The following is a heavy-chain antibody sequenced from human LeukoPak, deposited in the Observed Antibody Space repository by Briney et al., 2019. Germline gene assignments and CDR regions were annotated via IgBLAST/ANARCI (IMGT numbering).Heavy chain of an antibody. J-gene: IGHJ4*02. V-gene: IGHV3-23*01. CDR1: GFTFSSYA. CDR2: ISGSGGST. Sequence: PGGSLRLSCAASGFTFSSYAMSWVRQAPGKGLEWVSAISGSGGSTYYADSVRGRFTISRDNSKNTLHLQMNSLRAEDTAVYYCAKDQFGGYGSIDYWGQGTLVTVSS. D-gene: IGHD5-12*01. CDR3: AKDQFGGYGSIDY.